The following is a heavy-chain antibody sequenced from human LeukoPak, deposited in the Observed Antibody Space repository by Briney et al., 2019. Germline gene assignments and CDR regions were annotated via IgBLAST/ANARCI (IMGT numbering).Heavy chain of an antibody. D-gene: IGHD3-22*01. CDR1: GYTFTSYG. J-gene: IGHJ3*02. Sequence: ASVKVSCKASGYTFTSYGISWVRQAPGQGLEWMGWISAYNGNTNYAQKLQGRVTMTTDTSTSTAYMELRSLRSDDTAVYYCARITNYYDSSGYYNNHDAFDIWGQGTMVTVSS. CDR2: ISAYNGNT. V-gene: IGHV1-18*01. CDR3: ARITNYYDSSGYYNNHDAFDI.